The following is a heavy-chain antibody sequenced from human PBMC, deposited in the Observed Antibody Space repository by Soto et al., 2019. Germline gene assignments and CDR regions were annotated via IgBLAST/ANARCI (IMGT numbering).Heavy chain of an antibody. CDR3: ARSRSGAVADAFAF. J-gene: IGHJ4*02. CDR2: ISRDGTNK. D-gene: IGHD3-10*01. CDR1: GFTFSRYA. V-gene: IGHV3-30*04. Sequence: PGGSLRLSCAASGFTFSRYAIHWVRQAPGKGLEWVAVISRDGTNKYYVDSVKGRFTISRDNSRNTLYLQMNSLRHEDAAVYYCARSRSGAVADAFAFWGQGTLATVS.